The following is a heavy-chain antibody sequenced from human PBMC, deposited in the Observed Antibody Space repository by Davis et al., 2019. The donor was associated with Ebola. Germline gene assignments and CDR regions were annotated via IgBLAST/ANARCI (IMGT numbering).Heavy chain of an antibody. CDR2: INPSTGSS. CDR1: GYTFTNYD. Sequence: ASVKDSCKASGYTFTNYDMHWVRQAPGQGLQWMGIINPSTGSSTYAQKFQRRVTMTSDTSTSTVYMALSSLRSEDTPVYYCARPYYYDSSGPLYWGQGTLVTVSS. J-gene: IGHJ4*02. CDR3: ARPYYYDSSGPLY. V-gene: IGHV1-46*01. D-gene: IGHD3-22*01.